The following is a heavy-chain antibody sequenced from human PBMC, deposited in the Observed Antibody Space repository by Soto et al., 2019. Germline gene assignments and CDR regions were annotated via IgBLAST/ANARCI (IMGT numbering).Heavy chain of an antibody. CDR2: IRSKAYGGTT. V-gene: IGHV3-49*03. D-gene: IGHD3-3*01. CDR3: TSDFWSGYYYYYYGMDV. J-gene: IGHJ6*02. CDR1: GFTFGDYA. Sequence: LRLSCTATGFTFGDYAMSWFRQAPGKGLEWLGFIRSKAYGGTTEYAASVKGRFTISRDDSKSIAYLQMNSLKTEDTAVYYCTSDFWSGYYYYYYGMDVWRQGTTVTVSS.